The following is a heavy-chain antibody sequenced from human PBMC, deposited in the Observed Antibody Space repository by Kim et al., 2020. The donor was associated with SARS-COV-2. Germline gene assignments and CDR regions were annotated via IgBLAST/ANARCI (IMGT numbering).Heavy chain of an antibody. D-gene: IGHD3-10*01. Sequence: YTTSHKSPVTISVDPSKNQFSLKLSSVTAADTAVYYCASSIWFGESFDYWGQGTLVTVSS. CDR3: ASSIWFGESFDY. V-gene: IGHV4-4*09. J-gene: IGHJ4*02.